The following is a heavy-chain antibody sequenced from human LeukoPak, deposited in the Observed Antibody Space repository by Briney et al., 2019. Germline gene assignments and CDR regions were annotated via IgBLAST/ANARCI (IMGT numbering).Heavy chain of an antibody. CDR2: ISSSSYI. D-gene: IGHD7-27*01. J-gene: IGHJ3*02. V-gene: IGHV3-21*01. CDR1: GFTFSSYS. CDR3: ARGNWDPHDAFDI. Sequence: GGSLRLSCAASGFTFSSYSMNWVRQAPGKGLEWVSSISSSSYIYYADSVKGRFTISRDNAKNSLYLQMNSLRAEDTAVYYCARGNWDPHDAFDIWGQGTMVTVSS.